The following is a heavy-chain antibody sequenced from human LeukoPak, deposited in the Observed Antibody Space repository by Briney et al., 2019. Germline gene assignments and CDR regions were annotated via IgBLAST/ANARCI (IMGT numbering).Heavy chain of an antibody. V-gene: IGHV4-4*07. CDR3: ARGGQLGIDY. D-gene: IGHD7-27*01. CDR1: GGSISTYY. J-gene: IGHJ4*02. Sequence: TSETLSLTCTVSGGSISTYYWSWIRQPAGKGLEWIGRIYTSGSTNYNPSLKSRVTISVDTSKNQFSLKLSSVTAADTAVYYCARGGQLGIDYWGQGTLVTVSS. CDR2: IYTSGST.